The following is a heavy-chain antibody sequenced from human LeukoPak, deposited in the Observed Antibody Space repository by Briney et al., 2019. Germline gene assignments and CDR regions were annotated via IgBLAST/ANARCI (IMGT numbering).Heavy chain of an antibody. J-gene: IGHJ4*02. CDR1: GGSFSGYY. CDR3: ARLGKGWRRDYFDY. CDR2: INHSGST. Sequence: SETLSLTCAVYGGSFSGYYWSWIRQPPGKGLEWIGEINHSGSTNYNPSLKSRVTISVDTSKNQFSLKLSSVTAADTAVYYCARLGKGWRRDYFDYWGQETLVTVSS. V-gene: IGHV4-34*01. D-gene: IGHD2-15*01.